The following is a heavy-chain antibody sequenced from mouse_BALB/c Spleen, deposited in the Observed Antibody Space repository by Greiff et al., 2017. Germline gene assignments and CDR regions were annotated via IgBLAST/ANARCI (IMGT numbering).Heavy chain of an antibody. J-gene: IGHJ4*01. CDR2: INPYNDGT. Sequence: EVKLMESGPELVKPGASVKMSCKASGYTFTSYGMHWVKQKPGQGLEWIGYINPYNDGTKYNEKFKGKATLTSDKSSSTAYMELSSLTSEDSAVYYCARVWYAMDYWGQGTSVTVSS. CDR3: ARVWYAMDY. V-gene: IGHV1-14*01. CDR1: GYTFTSYG.